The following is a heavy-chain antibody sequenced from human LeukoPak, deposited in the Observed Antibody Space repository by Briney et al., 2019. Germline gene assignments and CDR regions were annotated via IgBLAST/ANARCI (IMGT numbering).Heavy chain of an antibody. CDR2: IIPIFGTA. D-gene: IGHD6-13*01. V-gene: IGHV1-69*05. Sequence: SVKVSCKASGGTFSSYAISWVPQAPGQGLEWMGRIIPIFGTANYAQKFQGRVTITTDESTSTAYMELSSLRSEDTAVYYCAGDLLMTQYSSSWYFDYWGQGTLVTVSS. CDR3: AGDLLMTQYSSSWYFDY. CDR1: GGTFSSYA. J-gene: IGHJ4*02.